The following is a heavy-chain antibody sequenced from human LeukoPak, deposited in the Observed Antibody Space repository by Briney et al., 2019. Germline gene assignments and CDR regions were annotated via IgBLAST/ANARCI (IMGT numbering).Heavy chain of an antibody. CDR3: ARVPDSSGYYYGAFDI. Sequence: PSQTLSLTCTVSGGSISSGDYYWSWIRQPPGKGLEWVGYIYYSGSTYYNPSLKSRVTISVDTSKNQFSLKLSSVTAADTAVYYCARVPDSSGYYYGAFDIWGQGTMVTLSS. V-gene: IGHV4-30-4*01. J-gene: IGHJ3*02. D-gene: IGHD3-22*01. CDR2: IYYSGST. CDR1: GGSISSGDYY.